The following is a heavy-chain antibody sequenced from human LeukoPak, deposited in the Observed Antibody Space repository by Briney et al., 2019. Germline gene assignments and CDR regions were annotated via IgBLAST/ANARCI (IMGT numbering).Heavy chain of an antibody. CDR2: ISGSGGST. V-gene: IGHV3-23*01. Sequence: GGSLRLSCAASGFAFSSYAMSWVRQAPGKGLEWVSAISGSGGSTYYADSVKGRFTISRDNSKNTLYLQMNSLRAEDTAVYYCARDPYYYDSSGYYPLDYWGQGTLVTVSS. CDR1: GFAFSSYA. CDR3: ARDPYYYDSSGYYPLDY. J-gene: IGHJ4*02. D-gene: IGHD3-22*01.